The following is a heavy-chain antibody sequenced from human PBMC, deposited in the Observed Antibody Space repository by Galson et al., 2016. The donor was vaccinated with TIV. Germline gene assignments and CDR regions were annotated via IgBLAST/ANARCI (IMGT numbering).Heavy chain of an antibody. J-gene: IGHJ6*02. CDR1: GDSVSSNSAA. D-gene: IGHD5-24*01. V-gene: IGHV6-1*01. CDR3: ARVRSGYNSTYYYYGMDV. Sequence: CAISGDSVSSNSAAWNWIRQSPSRGLEWLGRTYYRSEWNSDYAVSVRSRIVIKADRSKNQFFLQLNSVTPEDTAVYFCARVRSGYNSTYYYYGMDVWGQGTTVSVSS. CDR2: TYYRSEWNS.